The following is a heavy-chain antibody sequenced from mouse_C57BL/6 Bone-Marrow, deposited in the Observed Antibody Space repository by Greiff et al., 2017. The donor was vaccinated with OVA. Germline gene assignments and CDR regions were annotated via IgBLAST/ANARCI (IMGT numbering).Heavy chain of an antibody. CDR2: IWSGGST. Sequence: QVQLKQSGPGLVQPSQCLSITCTVSGFSFTSYGVQWVRQSPGKGLEWLGVIWSGGSTDYNAAFISRLSISKDNSKSQVFFKMNRLQADDKAIYYCATCGSSYAMDYWGQGTSVTVSS. CDR1: GFSFTSYG. V-gene: IGHV2-2*01. CDR3: ATCGSSYAMDY. J-gene: IGHJ4*01. D-gene: IGHD1-1*01.